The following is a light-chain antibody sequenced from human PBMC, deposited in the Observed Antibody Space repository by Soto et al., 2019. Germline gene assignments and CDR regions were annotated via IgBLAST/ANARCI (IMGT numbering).Light chain of an antibody. J-gene: IGLJ3*02. CDR2: EVS. CDR1: NSDVGGYNY. Sequence: QSVLTQPASVSGSPGQSISISSTGTNSDVGGYNYVSWYQQHPGKAPKLIIYEVSDRPSGISTRFSASKSGNTASLTISGLQPGDEADYYCCSYTPNNTWVFGGGTKVTVL. CDR3: CSYTPNNTWV. V-gene: IGLV2-14*01.